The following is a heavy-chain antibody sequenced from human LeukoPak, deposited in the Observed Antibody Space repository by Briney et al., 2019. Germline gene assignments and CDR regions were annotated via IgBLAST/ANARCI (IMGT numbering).Heavy chain of an antibody. J-gene: IGHJ3*02. D-gene: IGHD3-22*01. Sequence: SETLSLTCTVSGGSISSYYWSWIRQPPGKGLEWIGYIYYSGSTNYNPSLKSRVTISVDTSKNQFSLKLSSVTAADTAVYYCARGGADSGYYDANAFDIWGQGTMVTVSS. CDR3: ARGGADSGYYDANAFDI. V-gene: IGHV4-59*01. CDR1: GGSISSYY. CDR2: IYYSGST.